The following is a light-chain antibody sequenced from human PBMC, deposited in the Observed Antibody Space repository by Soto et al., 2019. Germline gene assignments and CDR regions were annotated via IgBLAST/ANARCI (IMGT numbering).Light chain of an antibody. V-gene: IGKV1-5*01. CDR3: QQYDNLPFT. CDR1: QSISSW. J-gene: IGKJ3*01. Sequence: DIQMTQSPSTLSASVGDRVIITCRASQSISSWLAWYQQKPGKAPKLLIYDASSLESGVPSRFSGSGSGTEFTLTISSLQPEDIATYYCQQYDNLPFTFGPGTKVDIK. CDR2: DAS.